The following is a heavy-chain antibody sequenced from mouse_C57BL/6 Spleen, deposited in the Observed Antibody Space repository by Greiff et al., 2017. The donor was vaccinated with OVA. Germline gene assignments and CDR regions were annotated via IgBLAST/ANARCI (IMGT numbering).Heavy chain of an antibody. CDR1: GYTFTSYW. CDR2: IDPSDSYT. Sequence: QVQLQQPGAELVKPGASVKLSCKASGYTFTSYWMQWVKQRPGQGLEWIGEIDPSDSYTNYNQKFKGKATLTVDTSSSTAYMQLSSLTSEDSAVYYCARLASGYCDVWGTGTTVTVSS. CDR3: ARLASGYCDV. V-gene: IGHV1-50*01. D-gene: IGHD6-1*01. J-gene: IGHJ1*03.